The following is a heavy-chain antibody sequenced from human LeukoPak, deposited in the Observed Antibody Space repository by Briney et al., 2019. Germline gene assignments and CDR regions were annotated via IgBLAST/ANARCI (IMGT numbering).Heavy chain of an antibody. CDR1: GYTFTNYW. V-gene: IGHV5-51*01. J-gene: IGHJ4*02. CDR2: IYPGDSDT. CDR3: ARQEADWFPNLDY. D-gene: IGHD3/OR15-3a*01. Sequence: GESLKISCKGSGYTFTNYWIGWVRQMPGKGLEFMGIIYPGDSDTRYSPSFQGQVTISADKSISTAYLQWSSLKASDTAMYYCARQEADWFPNLDYWGQGTLVTVSS.